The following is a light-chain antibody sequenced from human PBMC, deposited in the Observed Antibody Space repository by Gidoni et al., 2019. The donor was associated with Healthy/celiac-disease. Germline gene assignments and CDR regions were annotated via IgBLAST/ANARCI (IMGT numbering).Light chain of an antibody. CDR3: QQYYSTPMYT. CDR1: QSVLYSSNNKNY. J-gene: IGKJ2*01. Sequence: IVMTQSPAPLAVSLGERDTINCKSSQSVLYSSNNKNYLAWYQQKPGQPPKLLIYWASTREAGVPDRFSGSGSGTDVTLTISSLQAEDVAVYYCQQYYSTPMYTFGQGTKLEIK. V-gene: IGKV4-1*01. CDR2: WAS.